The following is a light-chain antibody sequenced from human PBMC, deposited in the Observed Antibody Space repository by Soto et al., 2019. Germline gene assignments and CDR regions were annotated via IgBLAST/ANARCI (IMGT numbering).Light chain of an antibody. V-gene: IGKV1-5*03. CDR3: QHYNSYSEA. Sequence: DIQMTQSPSTLSGSVGDRVTITCGPSRPIISWLAWFQQKPGKAPKLLIYKASTLKSGVPSRFSGSGSGTEFTLTISSLQPDDFATYYCQHYNSYSEAFGQGTKVELK. CDR2: KAS. J-gene: IGKJ1*01. CDR1: RPIISW.